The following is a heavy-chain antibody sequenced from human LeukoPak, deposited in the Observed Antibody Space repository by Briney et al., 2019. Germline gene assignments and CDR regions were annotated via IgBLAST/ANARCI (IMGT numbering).Heavy chain of an antibody. V-gene: IGHV3-30*02. Sequence: PGGSLRLSCVVSGFDFSGFSMSWVRQAPGKGLEWVAFIRYDGSNKYYADSVKGRFTISRDNSKNTLYLQMNSLRAEDTAVYYCAKDIGPSDGAGKSNWFDPWGQGTLVTVSS. CDR2: IRYDGSNK. D-gene: IGHD3-10*01. CDR3: AKDIGPSDGAGKSNWFDP. J-gene: IGHJ5*02. CDR1: GFDFSGFS.